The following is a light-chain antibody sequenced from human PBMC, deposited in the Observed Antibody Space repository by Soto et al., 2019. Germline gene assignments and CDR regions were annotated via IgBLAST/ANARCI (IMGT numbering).Light chain of an antibody. J-gene: IGKJ4*01. V-gene: IGKV3-11*01. Sequence: EIVLTQSPATLSLSPGERATLSCRASQSVGNNLAWYQQKPGQAPGLLIYEASTRATGIPARFSGSGSGTDFTLTISSLEPEDFAVYYCQQHANWPLTFGGGTKWISN. CDR2: EAS. CDR1: QSVGNN. CDR3: QQHANWPLT.